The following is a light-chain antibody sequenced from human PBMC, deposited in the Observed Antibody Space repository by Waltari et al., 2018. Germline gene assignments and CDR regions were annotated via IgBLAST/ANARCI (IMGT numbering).Light chain of an antibody. J-gene: IGLJ3*02. Sequence: QTVVTQAPSLSVSPGGTVTLTCALSPGSLCSAPHVHWYQQTPGHPPRTLVYKASSRSSGVPDRFSGSTLGNKAALTITGAQADDEADYYCLIYMGSGIWVFGGGTKLTVL. CDR2: KAS. CDR1: PGSLCSAPH. CDR3: LIYMGSGIWV. V-gene: IGLV8-61*01.